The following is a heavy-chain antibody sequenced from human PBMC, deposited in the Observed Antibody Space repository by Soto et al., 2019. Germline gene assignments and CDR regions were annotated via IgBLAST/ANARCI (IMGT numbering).Heavy chain of an antibody. D-gene: IGHD4-4*01. CDR3: ARPLCRDDYNWGYFDL. J-gene: IGHJ2*01. CDR2: ISYDGSNK. CDR1: GFTFSSYA. V-gene: IGHV3-30-3*01. Sequence: QVQLVESGGGVVQPGRSLRLSCAASGFTFSSYAMHWVRQAPGKGLEWVAVISYDGSNKYYADSVKGRFTISRDNSKNPLSLHMNSLRAKNTAAYYCARPLCRDDYNWGYFDLWGRGTLVTLSS.